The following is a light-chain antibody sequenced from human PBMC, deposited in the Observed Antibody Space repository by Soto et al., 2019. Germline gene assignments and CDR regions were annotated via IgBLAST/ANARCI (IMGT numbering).Light chain of an antibody. CDR3: CSSAGAITPHV. Sequence: QSALTQPASVSGSPGQSITISCSGTSSDVINYNLVSWYQQHPGKAPKLLLYEVVKRPSGISNRFSGSTSANTASLTISGLQAEDEGDSYCCSSAGAITPHVFGTGTKLTVL. CDR1: SSDVINYNL. J-gene: IGLJ1*01. V-gene: IGLV2-23*02. CDR2: EVV.